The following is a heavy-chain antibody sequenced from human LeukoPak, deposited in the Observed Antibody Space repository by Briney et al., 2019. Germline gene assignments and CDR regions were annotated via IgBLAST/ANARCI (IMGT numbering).Heavy chain of an antibody. V-gene: IGHV4-31*03. Sequence: PSQTLSLTCTVSGGSISSGGYYWSWIRQHPGKGLEWIGYIYYSGSTYYNPSLTSRVTISVDTSKNQFSLKLSSVTAADTAVYYCASNYYGSGSYYKDYWGQGTLVTVSS. D-gene: IGHD3-10*01. CDR2: IYYSGST. CDR3: ASNYYGSGSYYKDY. CDR1: GGSISSGGYY. J-gene: IGHJ4*02.